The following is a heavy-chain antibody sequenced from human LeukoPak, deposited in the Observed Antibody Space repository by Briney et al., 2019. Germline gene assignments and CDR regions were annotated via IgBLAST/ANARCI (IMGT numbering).Heavy chain of an antibody. CDR3: ARQLMLGSAFDI. J-gene: IGHJ3*02. CDR2: IYYSGST. Sequence: PSETLSLTCTVSGGSISSSSYYWGWIRQPPGKGLEWIGSIYYSGSTYYNPSLKSRVTISVDTSKNQFSLKLSSVTAADTAVYYCARQLMLGSAFDIWGQGTMVTVSS. V-gene: IGHV4-39*01. CDR1: GGSISSSSYY. D-gene: IGHD3-16*01.